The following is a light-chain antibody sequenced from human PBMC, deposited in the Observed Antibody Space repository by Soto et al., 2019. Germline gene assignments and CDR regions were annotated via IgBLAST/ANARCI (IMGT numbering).Light chain of an antibody. CDR1: QGISTW. CDR3: QHYNSYPYT. J-gene: IGKJ2*01. Sequence: DIQMTQSPSTVSGSVGDRVTITCRASQGISTWLAWFQQKPGKAPDLLIYDASSLESGVPSRFSGSGSGTEFTLTISSLQPDDFATYYCQHYNSYPYTLGQGTKVDI. CDR2: DAS. V-gene: IGKV1-5*01.